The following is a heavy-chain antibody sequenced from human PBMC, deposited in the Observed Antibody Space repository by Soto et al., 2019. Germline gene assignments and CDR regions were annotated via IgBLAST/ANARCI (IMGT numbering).Heavy chain of an antibody. CDR1: GDSVSSNSAA. Sequence: PSQTLSLTCVISGDSVSSNSAAWNWIRQSPSRGLEWLGRTYYRSKWYNDYAVSMKSRITINPDTSKNLFALQLNSVTPEDTAAYYCARDPREQQLSWFDPWGQGTLVTVSS. J-gene: IGHJ5*02. D-gene: IGHD6-13*01. CDR3: ARDPREQQLSWFDP. CDR2: TYYRSKWYN. V-gene: IGHV6-1*01.